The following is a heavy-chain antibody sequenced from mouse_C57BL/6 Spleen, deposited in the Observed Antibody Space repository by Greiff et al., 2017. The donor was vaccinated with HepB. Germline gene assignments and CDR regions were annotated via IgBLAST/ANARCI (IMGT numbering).Heavy chain of an antibody. J-gene: IGHJ2*01. Sequence: QVQLQQSGAELVKPGASVKLSCKASGYTFTSYWMQWVKQRPGQGLEWIGEIDPSDSYTNYNQKFKGKATLTVDTSSSTAYMQLSSLTSEDSAVYYCASVVGYWGQGTTLTVSS. V-gene: IGHV1-50*01. CDR2: IDPSDSYT. CDR3: ASVVGY. D-gene: IGHD1-1*01. CDR1: GYTFTSYW.